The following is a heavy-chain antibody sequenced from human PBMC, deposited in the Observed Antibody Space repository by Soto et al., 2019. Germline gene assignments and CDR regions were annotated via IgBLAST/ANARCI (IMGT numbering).Heavy chain of an antibody. CDR1: GXSFSGYY. V-gene: IGHV4-34*01. J-gene: IGHJ6*02. D-gene: IGHD3-3*01. CDR2: INHSGST. CDR3: ARVSITIFGVVMGHYYYGMDV. Sequence: LSLTVAVYGXSFSGYYWSWIRQPPEKGLEWIGEINHSGSTKYNPSLKSRVTISVDTSKNQFSLKLSSVTAADTAVYYCARVSITIFGVVMGHYYYGMDVWGQGTTVTVSS.